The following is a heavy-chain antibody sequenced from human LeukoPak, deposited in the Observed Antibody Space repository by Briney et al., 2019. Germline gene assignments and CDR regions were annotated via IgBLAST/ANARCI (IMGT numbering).Heavy chain of an antibody. J-gene: IGHJ4*02. CDR2: IYSGGST. CDR3: ARARWYYYDSSGDPSYYFDY. CDR1: GFTVSSNY. Sequence: PGGSLRLSCAASGFTVSSNYMSWVRQAPGKGLEWVSVIYSGGSTYYADSVKGRFTISRDNSKNTLYLQMNSLRAEDTAVYYCARARWYYYDSSGDPSYYFDYWGQGTLVTVSS. V-gene: IGHV3-66*01. D-gene: IGHD3-22*01.